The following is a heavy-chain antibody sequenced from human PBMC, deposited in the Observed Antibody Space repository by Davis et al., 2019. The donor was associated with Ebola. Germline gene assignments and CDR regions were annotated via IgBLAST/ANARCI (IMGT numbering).Heavy chain of an antibody. CDR2: FYHSGST. J-gene: IGHJ4*02. V-gene: IGHV4-30-2*01. D-gene: IGHD3-3*01. CDR1: GGSISSGGYS. CDR3: ARGVTIFGVVPLDY. Sequence: PSETLSLTCAVSGGSISSGGYSWSWIRQPPGKGLEWIGYFYHSGSTNYNPSLKSRVTISVDKSKNQFSLKLSSVTAADTAVYYCARGVTIFGVVPLDYWGQGTLVTVSS.